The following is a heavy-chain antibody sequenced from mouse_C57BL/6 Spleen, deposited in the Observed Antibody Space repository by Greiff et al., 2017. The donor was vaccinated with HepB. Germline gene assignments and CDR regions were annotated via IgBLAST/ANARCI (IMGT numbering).Heavy chain of an antibody. D-gene: IGHD4-1*01. V-gene: IGHV5-4*01. CDR3: AREGLGRAWYFDV. CDR1: GFTFSSYA. CDR2: ISDGGSYT. Sequence: EVQGVESGGGLVKPGGSLKLSCAASGFTFSSYAMSWVRQTPEKRLEWVATISDGGSYTYYPDNVKGRFTISRDNAKNNLYLQMSHLKSEDTAMYSCAREGLGRAWYFDVWGTGTTVTVSS. J-gene: IGHJ1*03.